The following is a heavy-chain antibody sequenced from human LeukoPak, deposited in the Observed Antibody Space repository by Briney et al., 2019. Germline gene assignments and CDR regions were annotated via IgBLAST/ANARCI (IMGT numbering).Heavy chain of an antibody. CDR2: IYTSGTT. V-gene: IGHV4-4*07. CDR3: ARVLAYCYFDL. J-gene: IGHJ2*01. Sequence: SETLSLTCTVSGGSISGLYWTWIRQPAGKGLEWIGRIYTSGTTNYNPSLKSRVTMSVDTSKNQFSLKLTSVTAADTAVYYCARVLAYCYFDLWGRGTLVTVSS. CDR1: GGSISGLY.